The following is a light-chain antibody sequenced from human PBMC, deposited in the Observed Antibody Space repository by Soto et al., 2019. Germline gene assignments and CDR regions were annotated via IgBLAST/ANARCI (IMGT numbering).Light chain of an antibody. J-gene: IGLJ1*01. CDR1: SSDVGSYNL. V-gene: IGLV2-23*02. CDR3: CSYASSSTFV. CDR2: EVS. Sequence: QSVLTQPASVSGSPGQSITISCTGTSSDVGSYNLVSWYQQHPGKAPKLMIYEVSPRPSGVSNRFSGSKSGNTASLTISGIHAEEEAYYYWCSYASSSTFVFGAGTKLTVL.